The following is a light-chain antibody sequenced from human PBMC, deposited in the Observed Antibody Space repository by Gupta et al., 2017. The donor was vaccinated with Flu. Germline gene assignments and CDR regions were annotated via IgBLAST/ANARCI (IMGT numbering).Light chain of an antibody. V-gene: IGKV3-11*01. CDR1: QSVSSD. Sequence: PATLSLSPGERATLSCRASQSVSSDLAWYQQKPGQAPRLLIYDASNRATGIPARFSGSGSGTDFTLTISSLEPEDFAVYYCQQRSNWPLTFAQGARLEIK. CDR2: DAS. CDR3: QQRSNWPLT. J-gene: IGKJ5*01.